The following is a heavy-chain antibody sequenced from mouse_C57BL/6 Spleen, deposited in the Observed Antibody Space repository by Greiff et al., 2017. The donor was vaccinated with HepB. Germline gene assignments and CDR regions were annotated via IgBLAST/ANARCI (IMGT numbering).Heavy chain of an antibody. CDR1: GYTFTSYW. CDR3: ASPDSSGYYFDY. V-gene: IGHV1-50*01. CDR2: IDPSDSYT. D-gene: IGHD3-2*02. Sequence: VQLQQPGAELVKPGASVKLSCKASGYTFTSYWMQWVKQRPGQGLEWIGEIDPSDSYTNYNQKFKGKATLTVDKSSSTAYMQLSSLTSEDSAVYYWASPDSSGYYFDYWGQGTTLTVSS. J-gene: IGHJ2*01.